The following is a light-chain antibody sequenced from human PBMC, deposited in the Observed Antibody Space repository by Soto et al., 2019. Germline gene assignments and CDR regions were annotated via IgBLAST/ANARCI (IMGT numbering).Light chain of an antibody. CDR1: QSVSSW. J-gene: IGKJ1*01. Sequence: DIQMNQSPSTLSASVGDRVTFTCRASQSVSSWLAWYQQKPGKAPKLLIYKASTLKSGVPSRFSGSGSGTEYTLTISSLQPDDFATYYCQHYNSYSEAFGQGTKVDI. V-gene: IGKV1-5*03. CDR2: KAS. CDR3: QHYNSYSEA.